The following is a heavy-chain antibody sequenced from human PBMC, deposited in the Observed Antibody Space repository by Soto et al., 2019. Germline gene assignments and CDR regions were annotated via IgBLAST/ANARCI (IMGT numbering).Heavy chain of an antibody. J-gene: IGHJ4*02. D-gene: IGHD6-19*01. CDR1: GFTFGDYA. CDR2: IRSKAYGGTT. Sequence: QAGGSLRLSCTASGFTFGDYAMSWFRQAPGKGLEWVGFIRSKAYGGTTEYAASVKGRFTISRDDSKSIAYLQMNSLKTEDTAVYYCTRAVSSYSSGWSLPEGLFDYWGQGTLVTVSS. CDR3: TRAVSSYSSGWSLPEGLFDY. V-gene: IGHV3-49*03.